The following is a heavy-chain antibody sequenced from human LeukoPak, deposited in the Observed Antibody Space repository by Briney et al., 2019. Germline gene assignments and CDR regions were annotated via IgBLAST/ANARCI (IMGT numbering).Heavy chain of an antibody. Sequence: SETLSLTCTVSGGSISSYYWSWIRQPPGKGLEWIGYIYYSGSTNYNPSLKSRVTISVDTSKNQFSLKLSSVTAADTVVYYCARGLYYYDSSGYRYWGQGTLVTVSS. CDR2: IYYSGST. CDR1: GGSISSYY. CDR3: ARGLYYYDSSGYRY. D-gene: IGHD3-22*01. V-gene: IGHV4-59*01. J-gene: IGHJ4*02.